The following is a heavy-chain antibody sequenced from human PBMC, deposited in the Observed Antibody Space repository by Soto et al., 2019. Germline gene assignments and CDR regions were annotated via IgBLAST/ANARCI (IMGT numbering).Heavy chain of an antibody. V-gene: IGHV1-2*04. CDR3: ARDPPLGGAIYGMDV. Sequence: ASVKVSCKASGYTFTGYYMHWVRQAPGQGLEWMGWINPNSGGTNYAQKFQGWVTMTRDTSISTAYMELSRLRSDDTAVYYCARDPPLGGAIYGMDVWGQGTTVTVSS. CDR2: INPNSGGT. D-gene: IGHD3-16*01. J-gene: IGHJ6*02. CDR1: GYTFTGYY.